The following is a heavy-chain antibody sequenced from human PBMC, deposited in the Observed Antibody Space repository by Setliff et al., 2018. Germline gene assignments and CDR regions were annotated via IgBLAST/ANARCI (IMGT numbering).Heavy chain of an antibody. Sequence: PSETLSLTCTVSGGSVNSGYDNWNWLRQPAGKGLEWIGHINRRGSTNFTPSLKSRVSISVDTSKNQFSLKLSSVTAADTAVYFCARGRNVAARLFDSWGQGTLVTV. D-gene: IGHD6-6*01. V-gene: IGHV4-61*10. CDR3: ARGRNVAARLFDS. CDR1: GGSVNSGYDN. J-gene: IGHJ4*02. CDR2: INRRGST.